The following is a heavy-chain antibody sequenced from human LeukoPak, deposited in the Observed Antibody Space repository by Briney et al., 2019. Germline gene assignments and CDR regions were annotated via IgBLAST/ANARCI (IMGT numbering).Heavy chain of an antibody. J-gene: IGHJ4*02. CDR2: IDTDGSST. Sequence: PGGSVRLSCVASGFTFSSYWMHWVRQAPGKGLVWVSRIDTDGSSTSYADSVKGRFTISRDNAKNTLYLQMSSLRAEDTALYYCILAAAGTEFDSWGQGTLVTVSS. CDR3: ILAAAGTEFDS. V-gene: IGHV3-74*01. CDR1: GFTFSSYW. D-gene: IGHD6-13*01.